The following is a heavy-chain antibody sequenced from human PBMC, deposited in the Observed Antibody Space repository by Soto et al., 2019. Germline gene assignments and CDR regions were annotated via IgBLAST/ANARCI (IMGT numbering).Heavy chain of an antibody. CDR2: IYPGDSDT. J-gene: IGHJ5*02. CDR3: ASHIGVAGRVNWFDP. V-gene: IGHV5-51*01. CDR1: GYSFTSYW. D-gene: IGHD6-19*01. Sequence: GESLKISCKGSGYSFTSYWIGWVRQMPGKGLEWMGIIYPGDSDTRYSPSFQGQVTISADKSISTAYLQWSSLKASDTAMYYCASHIGVAGRVNWFDPWGQGTLVTVSS.